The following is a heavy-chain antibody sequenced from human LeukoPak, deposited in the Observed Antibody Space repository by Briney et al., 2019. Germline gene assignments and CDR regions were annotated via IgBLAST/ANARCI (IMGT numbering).Heavy chain of an antibody. D-gene: IGHD6-19*01. CDR2: ISWNSGSI. J-gene: IGHJ3*02. CDR3: AKDIMAVADLLAFDI. CDR1: GFTFDDYA. Sequence: GGSLRLSCAASGFTFDDYAMHWVRQAPGKGLEWVSGISWNSGSIGYADSVKGRFTISRDNAKNSLYLQMNSLRAEDTALYYCAKDIMAVADLLAFDIWGQGTMVTVSS. V-gene: IGHV3-9*01.